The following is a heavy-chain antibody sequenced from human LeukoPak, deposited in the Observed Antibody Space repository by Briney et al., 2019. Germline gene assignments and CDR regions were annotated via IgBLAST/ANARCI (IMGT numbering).Heavy chain of an antibody. V-gene: IGHV3-33*01. CDR3: ARDSFCSGGSCYSGLFDY. CDR1: GFTFSNYG. J-gene: IGHJ4*02. D-gene: IGHD2-15*01. CDR2: IWYDASNK. Sequence: GGSLRLSCAASGFTFSNYGMHWVRQAPGKGLEWVAVIWYDASNKYYAGSVQGRFTISRDNSKNTPYLQMNRLRAEDTAVYYCARDSFCSGGSCYSGLFDYWGQGALVTVSS.